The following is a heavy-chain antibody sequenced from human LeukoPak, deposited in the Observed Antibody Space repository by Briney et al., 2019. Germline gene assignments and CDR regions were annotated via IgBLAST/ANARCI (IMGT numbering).Heavy chain of an antibody. CDR3: ARHVTISGPYDASDI. J-gene: IGHJ3*02. D-gene: IGHD5-24*01. V-gene: IGHV4-59*08. CDR1: VDSISSYY. Sequence: SETLSLTCTVSVDSISSYYWSWIRQPPGKGLECIGYIYYSGGTDYNPSLKSRVTISVDTSKNQFSLKLRSVTAADTAVYYCARHVTISGPYDASDIWGQGTMVTVSP. CDR2: IYYSGGT.